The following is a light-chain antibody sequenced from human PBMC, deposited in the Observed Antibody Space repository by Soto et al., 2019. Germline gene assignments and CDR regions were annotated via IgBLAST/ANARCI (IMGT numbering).Light chain of an antibody. J-gene: IGKJ1*01. Sequence: EIVLPQSPGTLSLSPGERATLSCRASQSVSSSYLAWYQQKPGQAPRLLIYGASSRATGIPDRFSGSGSGTDFTLTISRLEPEDFAVYYCHQYGSSLWTFGQGTKVDIK. V-gene: IGKV3-20*01. CDR3: HQYGSSLWT. CDR2: GAS. CDR1: QSVSSSY.